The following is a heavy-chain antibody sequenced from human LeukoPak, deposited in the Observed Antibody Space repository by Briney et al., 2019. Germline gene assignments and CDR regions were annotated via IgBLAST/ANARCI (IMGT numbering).Heavy chain of an antibody. V-gene: IGHV4-39*01. Sequence: SETLSLTCTVSGGSISSSSYYWGWIRQPPGKGLEWIGSIYYSGSTYYNPSLKSRVTISVDTSKSQFSLKLSSVSAADTAVYYCARHVDSSGWYRSYFDYWGQGTLVTVSS. D-gene: IGHD6-19*01. CDR1: GGSISSSSYY. CDR2: IYYSGST. J-gene: IGHJ4*02. CDR3: ARHVDSSGWYRSYFDY.